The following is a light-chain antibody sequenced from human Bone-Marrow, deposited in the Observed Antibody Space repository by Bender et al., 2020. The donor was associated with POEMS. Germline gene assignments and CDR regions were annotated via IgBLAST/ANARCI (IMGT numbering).Light chain of an antibody. CDR2: DVN. V-gene: IGLV2-14*01. J-gene: IGLJ3*02. CDR3: SSYTASSTLV. Sequence: QSALTQPASVSGSPGQSITISCTGTGNDIGAYNYVSWYQQHPGKAPKLVIYDVNNRPSGVSYRFSGSKSGYTASLAISELQAEEEADYFCSSYTASSTLVFGGGTKLTVL. CDR1: GNDIGAYNY.